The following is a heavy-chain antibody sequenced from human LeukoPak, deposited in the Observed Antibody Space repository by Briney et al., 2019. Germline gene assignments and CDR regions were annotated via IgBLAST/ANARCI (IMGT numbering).Heavy chain of an antibody. J-gene: IGHJ4*02. CDR2: ISNSSPNI. CDR1: GFTFISYS. D-gene: IGHD5-18*01. Sequence: GGSLRLSCAASGFTFISYSMNWVRQAPGKGLEWVSSISNSSPNIYYADSVKGRFTISRDSAKDSLFLQMNSLRAEDTAVYYCARDLSGITGYTYGRGIDYWGQGTLVTVSS. V-gene: IGHV3-21*01. CDR3: ARDLSGITGYTYGRGIDY.